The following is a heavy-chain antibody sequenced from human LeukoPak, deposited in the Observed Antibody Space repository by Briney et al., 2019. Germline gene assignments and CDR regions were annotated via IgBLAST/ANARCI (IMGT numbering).Heavy chain of an antibody. Sequence: ASVKVSCKVSGYTLTGLSMHWVRQAPGKGLEWMGGFDPEDGETIYAQKFQGRVTMTEDTSTDTAYMELSSLRSEDTAVYYCATRNWNYGASDYWGQGTLVTVSS. V-gene: IGHV1-24*01. D-gene: IGHD1-7*01. J-gene: IGHJ4*02. CDR2: FDPEDGET. CDR3: ATRNWNYGASDY. CDR1: GYTLTGLS.